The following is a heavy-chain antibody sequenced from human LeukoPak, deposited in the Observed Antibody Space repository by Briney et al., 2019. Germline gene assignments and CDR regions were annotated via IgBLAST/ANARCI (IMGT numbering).Heavy chain of an antibody. V-gene: IGHV3-66*01. Sequence: GGSLRLSCAASGISVSSNYMSWVRQAPGKGLQWVSVIYVDGSTYYADSVKGRITISRDNSRNTLYLQMNSLRAEDTAVYYCARDLATRQRTGLYDSWGQGALDTVSS. D-gene: IGHD3-16*02. CDR1: GISVSSNY. CDR3: ARDLATRQRTGLYDS. J-gene: IGHJ4*02. CDR2: IYVDGST.